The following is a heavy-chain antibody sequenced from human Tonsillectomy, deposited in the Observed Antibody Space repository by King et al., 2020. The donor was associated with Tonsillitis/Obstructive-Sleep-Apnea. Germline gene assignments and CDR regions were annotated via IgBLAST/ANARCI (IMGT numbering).Heavy chain of an antibody. CDR3: TRHPSYCGGDCYSAPEAFDI. D-gene: IGHD2-21*02. V-gene: IGHV5-51*01. J-gene: IGHJ3*02. CDR1: GYSFTSYG. Sequence: VQLVESGAEVKKPGESPKISCQGSGYSFTSYGITWVRQMPEKGLEWMGIIYPGDSDTRYNTSFQGQVTISADKSISTAYLQWTSLKATDTAMYYCTRHPSYCGGDCYSAPEAFDIWGQGTMVTVSS. CDR2: IYPGDSDT.